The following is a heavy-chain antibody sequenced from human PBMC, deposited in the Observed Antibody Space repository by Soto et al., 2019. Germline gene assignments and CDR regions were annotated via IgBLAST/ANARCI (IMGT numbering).Heavy chain of an antibody. Sequence: QVQLVESGGGVVQPGRSLRLSCAASGFTFSSYGMHWVRQAPGKGLDRVAVILSDGNNKFYADSVKGRFTIPRDNSKNTLDLQMDSLRVEDTAVYYCAKGRGNYWAIDSWGQGTLVTVSS. J-gene: IGHJ4*02. CDR2: ILSDGNNK. V-gene: IGHV3-30*18. D-gene: IGHD1-7*01. CDR1: GFTFSSYG. CDR3: AKGRGNYWAIDS.